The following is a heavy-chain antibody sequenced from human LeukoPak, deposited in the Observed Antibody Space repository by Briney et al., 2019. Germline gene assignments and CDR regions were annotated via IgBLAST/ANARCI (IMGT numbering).Heavy chain of an antibody. J-gene: IGHJ6*03. CDR3: ARRVGRYFGERAYYYNYMDV. CDR1: GGSFSGYY. V-gene: IGHV4-34*01. CDR2: INHSGST. D-gene: IGHD3-10*01. Sequence: MPSETLSLTCAVYGGSFSGYYWSWIRQPPGKGLEWIGEINHSGSTNYNPSLKSRVTISVDTSKNQFSLKLSSVTAADTAVYYCARRVGRYFGERAYYYNYMDVWAKGTTVTISS.